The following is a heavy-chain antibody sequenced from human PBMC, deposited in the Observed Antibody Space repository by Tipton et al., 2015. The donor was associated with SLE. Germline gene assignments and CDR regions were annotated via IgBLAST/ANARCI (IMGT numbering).Heavy chain of an antibody. CDR3: ARVAHREAFNI. J-gene: IGHJ3*02. CDR1: GFTFSSYW. D-gene: IGHD1-26*01. CDR2: IKQDGSEK. V-gene: IGHV3-7*01. Sequence: GSLRLSCAASGFTFSSYWMSWVRQATGKGLEWVATIKQDGSEKYYVDSVKGRFTISRDNAKNSLYLQMNSLRAEDTAVYYCARVAHREAFNILGQGTMVTVSS.